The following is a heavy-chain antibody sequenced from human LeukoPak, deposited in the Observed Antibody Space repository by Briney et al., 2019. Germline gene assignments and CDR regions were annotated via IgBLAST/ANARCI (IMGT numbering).Heavy chain of an antibody. D-gene: IGHD6-19*01. CDR1: GFTFSSYS. CDR2: ISSSSSYI. CDR3: ARDVVAGMGVY. Sequence: GGSLRLSCAASGFTFSSYSMNWVRQAPGKGLEWVSSISSSSSYIYYADSVKGRFTISRDNAKNSLYLQMNSLGAEDTAVYYCARDVVAGMGVYWGQGTLVTVSS. V-gene: IGHV3-21*01. J-gene: IGHJ4*02.